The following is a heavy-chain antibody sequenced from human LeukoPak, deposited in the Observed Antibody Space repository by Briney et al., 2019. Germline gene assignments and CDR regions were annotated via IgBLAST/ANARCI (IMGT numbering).Heavy chain of an antibody. V-gene: IGHV3-49*04. CDR3: TSVRAVWFGELFYNWFDP. CDR1: GFTLGDYA. CDR2: IRSKAYGGTT. D-gene: IGHD3-10*01. J-gene: IGHJ5*02. Sequence: GGSLRLSCTASGFTLGDYAMSWVRQAPGKGLEWVGFIRSKAYGGTTEYAASVKGRFTISRDDSKSIAYLQMNSLKTEDTAVYYCTSVRAVWFGELFYNWFDPWGQGTLVTVSS.